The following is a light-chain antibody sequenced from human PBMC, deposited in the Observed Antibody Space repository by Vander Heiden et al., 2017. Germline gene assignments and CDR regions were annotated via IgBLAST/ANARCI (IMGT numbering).Light chain of an antibody. V-gene: IGLV1-36*01. J-gene: IGLJ2*01. CDR2: YDD. CDR1: SSNIGNKA. Sequence: QSVLPQPPSVSEAPRQRVTISCSGISSNIGNKAVNWYQQPPGKAPKLLIYYDDLRPSGVSDRFSGSKSGTSASLAISGLQSEDEADYYGAAWDDSLNGVVFGGGTKLTVL. CDR3: AAWDDSLNGVV.